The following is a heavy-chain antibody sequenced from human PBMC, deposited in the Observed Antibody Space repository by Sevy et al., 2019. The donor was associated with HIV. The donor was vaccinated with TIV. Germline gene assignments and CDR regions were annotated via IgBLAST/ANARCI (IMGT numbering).Heavy chain of an antibody. CDR2: IKQDGSEK. Sequence: GGSLRLSCAASGFTFSSYWMSWVRQAPGKGLEWVANIKQDGSEKYYVDSVKGRFTISRDNAKNSLYLQMNSLRAEDTVVYYCASLYWGSVYYDFWSGYYAQTGTEAFDIWGQGTMVTVSS. J-gene: IGHJ3*02. D-gene: IGHD3-3*01. CDR3: ASLYWGSVYYDFWSGYYAQTGTEAFDI. V-gene: IGHV3-7*03. CDR1: GFTFSSYW.